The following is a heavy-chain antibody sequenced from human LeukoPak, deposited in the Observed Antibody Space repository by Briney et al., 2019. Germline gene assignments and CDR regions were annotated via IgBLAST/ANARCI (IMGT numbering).Heavy chain of an antibody. J-gene: IGHJ4*02. V-gene: IGHV3-30*02. D-gene: IGHD1-26*01. Sequence: GGSLRLSCAASGFTFSSYGMHWVRQAPGKGLEWVAFIRYDGSNKYYADSVKGRFTISRDNSKNTLYLQMDSLRAEDTAVYYCAKDRRACSGSYFDYWGQGTLVTVSS. CDR1: GFTFSSYG. CDR3: AKDRRACSGSYFDY. CDR2: IRYDGSNK.